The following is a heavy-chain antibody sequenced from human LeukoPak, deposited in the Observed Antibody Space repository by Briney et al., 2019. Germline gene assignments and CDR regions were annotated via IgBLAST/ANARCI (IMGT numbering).Heavy chain of an antibody. CDR2: IKQDGSEK. J-gene: IGHJ4*02. Sequence: PGGSLRLSCAASGFTFSSYWMSWVRQAPGKGLEWVANIKQDGSEKYYVDSVKGRFTISRDNAKNSLYLQMNSLRAEDTAVYYCAKLVGAMVRGTPTNWGQGTLVTVSS. CDR1: GFTFSSYW. V-gene: IGHV3-7*03. D-gene: IGHD3-10*01. CDR3: AKLVGAMVRGTPTN.